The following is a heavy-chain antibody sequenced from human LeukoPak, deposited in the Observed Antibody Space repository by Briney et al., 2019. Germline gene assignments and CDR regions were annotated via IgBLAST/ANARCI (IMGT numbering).Heavy chain of an antibody. CDR2: LSGSGGST. CDR3: AKHPGKHPYYYMDV. Sequence: GGSLRLSCAASGFTFSSYAMSWVRQAPGKGLEWVSTLSGSGGSTYHADSVKGRFSISRDNAKNTLSLQMNSLRAEDTAVYYCAKHPGKHPYYYMDVWGRGTAVTVSS. V-gene: IGHV3-23*01. CDR1: GFTFSSYA. D-gene: IGHD3-10*01. J-gene: IGHJ6*03.